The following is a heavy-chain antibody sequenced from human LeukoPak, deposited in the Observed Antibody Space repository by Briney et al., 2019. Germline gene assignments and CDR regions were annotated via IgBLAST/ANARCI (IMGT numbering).Heavy chain of an antibody. D-gene: IGHD6-19*01. CDR3: ARHLGWYQSAPFDY. CDR1: GGSFSSYY. Sequence: SETLSLTCAVYGGSFSSYYWGWIRQPPGKGLEWIGSIYYSGSTYYNPSLKSRVTISVDTSKNQFSLKLSSVTAADTAVYYCARHLGWYQSAPFDYWGQGTLVTVSS. V-gene: IGHV4-39*01. CDR2: IYYSGST. J-gene: IGHJ4*02.